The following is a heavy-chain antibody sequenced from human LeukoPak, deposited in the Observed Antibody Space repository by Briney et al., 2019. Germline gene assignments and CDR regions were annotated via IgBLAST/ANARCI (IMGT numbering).Heavy chain of an antibody. Sequence: GGSLRLSCAASGFTFSSYWMHWVRQAPGKGLVWVSRINSGGSSTSYADSVKGRFTISRDNAKNTLYLQMNSLRAEDTAVYYCARDCSSTSCYRSAFDPWGQGTLSPSPQ. CDR1: GFTFSSYW. V-gene: IGHV3-74*01. J-gene: IGHJ5*02. CDR3: ARDCSSTSCYRSAFDP. CDR2: INSGGSST. D-gene: IGHD2-2*02.